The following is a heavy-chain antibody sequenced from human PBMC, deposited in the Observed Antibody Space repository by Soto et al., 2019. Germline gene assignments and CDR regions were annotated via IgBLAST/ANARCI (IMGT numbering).Heavy chain of an antibody. CDR1: GYTFSSYG. CDR2: ISTSNGNT. V-gene: IGHV1-18*01. J-gene: IGHJ4*02. Sequence: ASVKVSCKPSGYTFSSYGISWVRQAPGQGLEWMGWISTSNGNTNYAQRLQGRVTMTADTSTSTAYMELRSLRSDDTAMYYCARTRGYSYGYADYWGQGTLVTVSS. CDR3: ARTRGYSYGYADY. D-gene: IGHD5-18*01.